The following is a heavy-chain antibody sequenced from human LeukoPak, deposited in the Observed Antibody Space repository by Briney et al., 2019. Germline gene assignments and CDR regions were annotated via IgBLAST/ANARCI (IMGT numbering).Heavy chain of an antibody. CDR1: GGSISSYY. J-gene: IGHJ4*02. D-gene: IGHD5-18*01. CDR3: ARHGGYSYGKWYYFDY. V-gene: IGHV4-59*01. CDR2: IYYSGST. Sequence: SETLSLTCTVSGGSISSYYWSWIRQPPGKGLEWIGYIYYSGSTNYNPSLKSRVTISVDTSKNQFSLKLSSVTAADTAVYYCARHGGYSYGKWYYFDYWGQGTLVTVSS.